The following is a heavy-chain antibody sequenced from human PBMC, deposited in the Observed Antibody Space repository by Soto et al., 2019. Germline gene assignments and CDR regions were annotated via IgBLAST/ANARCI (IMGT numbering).Heavy chain of an antibody. CDR3: ASHPRDSSGYWYYFDY. V-gene: IGHV3-21*01. J-gene: IGHJ4*02. D-gene: IGHD3-22*01. CDR2: ISSSSSYI. CDR1: GFTFSSYS. Sequence: EVQLVESGGGLVKPGGSLRLSCAASGFTFSSYSMNWVRQAPGKVLEWVSSISSSSSYIYYADSVKGRFTISRDNAKNSLYLQMNSLRAEDTAVYYCASHPRDSSGYWYYFDYWGQGTLVTVSS.